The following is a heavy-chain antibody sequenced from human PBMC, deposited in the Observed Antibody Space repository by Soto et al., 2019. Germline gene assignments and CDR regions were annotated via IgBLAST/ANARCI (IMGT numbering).Heavy chain of an antibody. V-gene: IGHV6-1*01. D-gene: IGHD2-2*02. CDR2: TFYRSKWYN. Sequence: SQTLSLTCVISGDSVSSNSAGWNRIRQAPSRGLEWLGRTFYRSKWYNDYAVSLKGRISINADTSKNQFSLQLNSVTPEDTAVYYCARVEYTESDYYHGMDVWGQGTTVTVSS. CDR3: ARVEYTESDYYHGMDV. CDR1: GDSVSSNSAG. J-gene: IGHJ6*02.